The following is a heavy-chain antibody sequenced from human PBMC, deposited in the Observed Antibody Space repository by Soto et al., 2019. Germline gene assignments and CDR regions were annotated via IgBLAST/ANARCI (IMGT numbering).Heavy chain of an antibody. D-gene: IGHD6-19*01. Sequence: QVQLVQSGAEVKKPGSPLTVSCKASGDSFSTYAINWVRQAPGQGLEWMGGIIPVFGRANYAQKFQGRVTITADESTSTAYMELNSLRSEDTALYYCARTLAFSSGWYVFGYWGQGTLVTVSS. V-gene: IGHV1-69*01. CDR1: GDSFSTYA. J-gene: IGHJ4*02. CDR2: IIPVFGRA. CDR3: ARTLAFSSGWYVFGY.